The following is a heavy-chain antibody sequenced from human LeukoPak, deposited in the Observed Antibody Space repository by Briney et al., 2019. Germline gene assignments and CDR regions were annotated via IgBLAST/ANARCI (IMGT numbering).Heavy chain of an antibody. CDR1: GGSISSYY. Sequence: ASETLSLTCTVSGGSISSYYWSWIRQPPGKGLEWIGYIYYSGSTNYNPSLKSRVTISVDTSKNQFSLKLSSVTAADTAVYYCAREGEYSGSLGDGDAFDIWGQGTMVTVSS. J-gene: IGHJ3*02. V-gene: IGHV4-59*01. D-gene: IGHD1-26*01. CDR3: AREGEYSGSLGDGDAFDI. CDR2: IYYSGST.